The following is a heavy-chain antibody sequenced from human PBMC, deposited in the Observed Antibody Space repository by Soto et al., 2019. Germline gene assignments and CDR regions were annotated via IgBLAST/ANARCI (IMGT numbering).Heavy chain of an antibody. V-gene: IGHV4-59*01. CDR2: ISYSGNT. Sequence: QVELQESGPGLEKPSETLSLTCTVSGGSISSFYWSWIRQPPGKGLEWIGYISYSGNTNYNPSLKSRVTISEGTSKNQFSLRLRSVTAADTAVYYCARDSGITGTFDYWGQGTLVTVSS. CDR1: GGSISSFY. D-gene: IGHD1-20*01. CDR3: ARDSGITGTFDY. J-gene: IGHJ4*02.